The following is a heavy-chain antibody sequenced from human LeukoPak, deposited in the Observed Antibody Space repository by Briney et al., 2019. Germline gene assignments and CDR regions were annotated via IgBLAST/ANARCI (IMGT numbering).Heavy chain of an antibody. V-gene: IGHV4-61*01. Sequence: SETLSLTCTVSGGAVSSGSYYWSWIRQPPGQGLEWIGCIHYSGSTKYNPSLKSRVTMSVDTSKNQFSLKVTSATAADTAIYYCTRTNYGDYNWFDPWGQGTLVTVSS. J-gene: IGHJ5*02. CDR1: GGAVSSGSYY. D-gene: IGHD4-17*01. CDR3: TRTNYGDYNWFDP. CDR2: IHYSGST.